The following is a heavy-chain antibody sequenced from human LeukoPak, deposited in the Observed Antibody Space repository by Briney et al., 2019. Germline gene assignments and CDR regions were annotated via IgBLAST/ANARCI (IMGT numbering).Heavy chain of an antibody. CDR1: GYTFTSYY. CDR2: INPSGGST. CDR3: ASNYYDSSGRLHYFDY. J-gene: IGHJ4*02. Sequence: ASVKVSCTASGYTFTSYYMHWVRQAPGQGLEWMGIINPSGGSTSYAQKFQGRVTMTRDTSTSTVYMELSSLRSEDTAVYYCASNYYDSSGRLHYFDYWGQGTLVTVSS. D-gene: IGHD3-22*01. V-gene: IGHV1-46*01.